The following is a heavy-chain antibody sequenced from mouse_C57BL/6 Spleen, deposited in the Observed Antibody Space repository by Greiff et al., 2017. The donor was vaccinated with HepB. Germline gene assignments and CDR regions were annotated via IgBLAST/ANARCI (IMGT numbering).Heavy chain of an antibody. CDR3: ARQSYSNYVFAY. CDR2: IDPSDSYT. D-gene: IGHD2-5*01. J-gene: IGHJ3*01. V-gene: IGHV1-50*01. CDR1: GYTFTSYW. Sequence: VQLQQPGAELVKPGASVKLSCKASGYTFTSYWMQWVKQRPGQGLEWIGEIDPSDSYTNYNQKFKGKATLTVDTSASTAYMPLSSLTSEDSAVYYCARQSYSNYVFAYWGQGTLVTVSA.